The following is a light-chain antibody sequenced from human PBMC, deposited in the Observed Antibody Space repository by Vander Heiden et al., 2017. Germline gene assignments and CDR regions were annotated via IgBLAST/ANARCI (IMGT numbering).Light chain of an antibody. J-gene: IGKJ1*01. CDR2: DAS. CDR3: QQYNSYSAT. V-gene: IGKV1-5*01. CDR1: QSISSW. Sequence: DIQMTQSPSTLSASVGDRVTITCRASQSISSWLAWYQQKPGKAPKLLIYDASSLESGVPSRFSGSGSGTEFTLTISSLQPDDFATYYCQQYNSYSATFGPGTRVEIK.